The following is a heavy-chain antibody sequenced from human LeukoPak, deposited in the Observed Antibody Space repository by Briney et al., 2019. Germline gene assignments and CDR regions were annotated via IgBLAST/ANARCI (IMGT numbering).Heavy chain of an antibody. CDR2: INPNSGGT. J-gene: IGHJ6*03. Sequence: ASVKVSCKVSGYTLTELSMHWVRQAPGQGLEWMGWINPNSGGTNYAQKFQGRVTMTRDTSISTAYMELSRLRSDDTAVYYCAITFGGVIDLYYYYYYMDVWGKGTTVTISS. D-gene: IGHD3-16*02. CDR1: GYTLTELS. V-gene: IGHV1-2*02. CDR3: AITFGGVIDLYYYYYYMDV.